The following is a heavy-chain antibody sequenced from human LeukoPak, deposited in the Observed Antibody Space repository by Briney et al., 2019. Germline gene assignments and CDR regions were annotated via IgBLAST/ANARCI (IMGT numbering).Heavy chain of an antibody. CDR1: GGSFSGYY. CDR3: ARAADIVVVVAYYFDY. D-gene: IGHD2-15*01. J-gene: IGHJ4*02. CDR2: INHSGST. V-gene: IGHV4-34*01. Sequence: SETLSLTCAVYGGSFSGYYWSWIRQPPGKGLEWIGEINHSGSTNYNPSLKGRVTISVDTSKNQFSLKLSSVTAADTAVYYCARAADIVVVVAYYFDYWGQGTLVTVSS.